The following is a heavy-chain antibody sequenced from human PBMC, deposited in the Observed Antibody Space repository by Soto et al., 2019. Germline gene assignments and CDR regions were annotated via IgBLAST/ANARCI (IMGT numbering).Heavy chain of an antibody. CDR1: GYTFTSYG. J-gene: IGHJ6*03. D-gene: IGHD3-3*01. CDR3: ARGADYDFWSGYYSDYYYYMDV. CDR2: ISAYNGNT. V-gene: IGHV1-18*01. Sequence: GESLKISCKASGYTFTSYGISWVRQAPGQGLEWMGWISAYNGNTNYAQKLQGRVTMTTDTSTSTAYMELRSLRSDDTAVYYCARGADYDFWSGYYSDYYYYMDVWGKGTTVTVSS.